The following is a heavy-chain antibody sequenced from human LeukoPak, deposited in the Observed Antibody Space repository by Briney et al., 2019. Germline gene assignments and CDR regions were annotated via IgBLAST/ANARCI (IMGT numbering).Heavy chain of an antibody. J-gene: IGHJ4*02. CDR3: AKEHIVVVPAAIPHFDY. V-gene: IGHV3-23*01. Sequence: PGGSLRLSCAASGSTFSGYAMSWVRQAPGKGVEWVSAISGSGGSTYYADSVKGRFTISRDNSKNTLYLQMNSLRAEDTAVYYCAKEHIVVVPAAIPHFDYWGQGTLVTVS. CDR1: GSTFSGYA. D-gene: IGHD2-2*01. CDR2: ISGSGGST.